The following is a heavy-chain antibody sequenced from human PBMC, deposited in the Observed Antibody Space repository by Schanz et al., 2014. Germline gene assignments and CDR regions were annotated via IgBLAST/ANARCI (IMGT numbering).Heavy chain of an antibody. D-gene: IGHD3-22*01. CDR1: GFTVSNNL. J-gene: IGHJ4*02. CDR3: AKSYDTSGYSGFDY. V-gene: IGHV3-66*02. Sequence: EVQLVESGGGLVQPGGSLRLSCAASGFTVSNNLMRWVRQAPGKGLEWVSLIDRDGGHTYYADSVKGRFTISRDNSKNTLYLQMNSLRTEDTAVYFCAKSYDTSGYSGFDYWGQGTLVTVSS. CDR2: IDRDGGHT.